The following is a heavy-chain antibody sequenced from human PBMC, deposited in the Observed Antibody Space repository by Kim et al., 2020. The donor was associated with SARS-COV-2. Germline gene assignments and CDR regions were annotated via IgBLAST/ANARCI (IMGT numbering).Heavy chain of an antibody. CDR1: GYTFTSYT. CDR2: INRGNGNT. J-gene: IGHJ4*02. CDR3: VRGRTGPA. V-gene: IGHV1-3*01. D-gene: IGHD1-1*01. Sequence: ASVKVSCKASGYTFTSYTIHWVRQAPGQRPEWMGSINRGNGNTRYSQKFQGRVSMTRDTSASTAYMELSSLVFEDMAVYFCVRGRTGPAWGQGTLVTVSS.